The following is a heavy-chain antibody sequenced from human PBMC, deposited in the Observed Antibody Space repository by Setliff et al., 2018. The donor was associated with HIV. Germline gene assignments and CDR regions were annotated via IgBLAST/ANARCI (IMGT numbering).Heavy chain of an antibody. J-gene: IGHJ4*02. D-gene: IGHD3-10*01. CDR3: ARDGWELDRGRGDYFDY. V-gene: IGHV1-3*01. Sequence: ASVKVSCKASGYTFTSFAIHWVRQAPGHGLEWMGWINAGNGDTEYSQKFQGRVTIDRDTSATTAYMELRSLRSEDTAVYYCARDGWELDRGRGDYFDYWGQGALVTVSS. CDR2: INAGNGDT. CDR1: GYTFTSFA.